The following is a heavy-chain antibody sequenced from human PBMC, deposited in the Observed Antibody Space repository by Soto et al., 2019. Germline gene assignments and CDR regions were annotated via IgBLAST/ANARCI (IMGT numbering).Heavy chain of an antibody. CDR3: AIRGYCSSTSCWEPFDY. Sequence: GASVKVSCKASGGTFSSYTISWVRQAPGQGLEWMGRIIPILGIANYAQKFQGRVTITADKSTSTAYMELSSLRSEDTAVYYCAIRGYCSSTSCWEPFDYWGQGTLVTVSS. V-gene: IGHV1-69*02. J-gene: IGHJ4*02. D-gene: IGHD2-2*01. CDR1: GGTFSSYT. CDR2: IIPILGIA.